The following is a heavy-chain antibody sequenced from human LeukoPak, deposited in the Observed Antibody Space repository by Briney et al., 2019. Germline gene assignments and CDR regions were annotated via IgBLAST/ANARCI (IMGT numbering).Heavy chain of an antibody. CDR3: ARGYCTNGVCFYLDY. CDR1: GFTFRNFW. D-gene: IGHD2-8*01. Sequence: GGSLRLSCAASGFTFRNFWMHWVRQVPGKGLVWVSRINTDGTDTDYADSVKGRFTISRDHDSNTLYLQMNSLRDEDAAVYYCARGYCTNGVCFYLDYWGQGTLVTVSS. J-gene: IGHJ4*02. V-gene: IGHV3-74*01. CDR2: INTDGTDT.